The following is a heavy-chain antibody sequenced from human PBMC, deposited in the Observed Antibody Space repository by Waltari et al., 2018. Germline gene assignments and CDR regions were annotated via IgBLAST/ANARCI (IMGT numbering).Heavy chain of an antibody. CDR3: ARGGGGNPDYYYMDV. D-gene: IGHD2-15*01. Sequence: QVQLQESGPGLVKPSETLSLTCTVSGYSISSGYYWGWIRQPPGKGLEWIGSIYHSGSTSYHPSLKSRVTISVDTSKNPFSLKLSSVTAADTAVYYCARGGGGNPDYYYMDVWGKGTTVTVSS. CDR2: IYHSGST. J-gene: IGHJ6*03. CDR1: GYSISSGYY. V-gene: IGHV4-38-2*02.